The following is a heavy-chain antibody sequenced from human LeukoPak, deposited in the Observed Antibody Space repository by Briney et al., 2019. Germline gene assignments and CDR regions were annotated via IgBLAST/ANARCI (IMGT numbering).Heavy chain of an antibody. CDR3: ARGWVVATGAFDM. CDR2: IYSGGST. Sequence: PGGSLRLSCAASGFTVSINYMTWVRRAPGKGLEWVSVIYSGGSTYYADSVKGRFTISRDNSKNTVYLQMNSLRAEDTAVYYCARGWVVATGAFDMWGQGTMVTVSS. CDR1: GFTVSINY. V-gene: IGHV3-53*01. J-gene: IGHJ3*02. D-gene: IGHD1-1*01.